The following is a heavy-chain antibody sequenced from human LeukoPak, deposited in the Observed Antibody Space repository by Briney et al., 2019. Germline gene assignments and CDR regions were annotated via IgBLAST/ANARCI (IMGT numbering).Heavy chain of an antibody. Sequence: GGSLRLSCAASGFTFSSYAMSWVRQAPGKGLEWVSAISGSGGSTYYADSVKGRFTISRDNSKNTLYLQMNSLRAEDTAVYYCAKDLTPFYYYYGMDAWGQGTTVTVSS. J-gene: IGHJ6*02. CDR1: GFTFSSYA. CDR3: AKDLTPFYYYYGMDA. V-gene: IGHV3-23*01. CDR2: ISGSGGST.